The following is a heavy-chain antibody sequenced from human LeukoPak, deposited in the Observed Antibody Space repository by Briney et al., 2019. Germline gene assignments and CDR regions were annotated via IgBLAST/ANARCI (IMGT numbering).Heavy chain of an antibody. D-gene: IGHD3-22*01. CDR3: ASEYKYDSSGANAFDI. CDR2: INPKRGAT. J-gene: IGHJ3*02. CDR1: GYTFTGYY. Sequence: ASVKVSCKASGYTFTGYYMHWVRQAPGQGLEWMGWINPKRGATNYALKFQGRVTMTRDTSSSTAYMELSSLRSADTAVYYCASEYKYDSSGANAFDIWGQGTMVTVSS. V-gene: IGHV1-2*02.